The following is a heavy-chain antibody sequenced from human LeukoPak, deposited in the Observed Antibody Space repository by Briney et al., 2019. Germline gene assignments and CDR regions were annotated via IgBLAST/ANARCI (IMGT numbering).Heavy chain of an antibody. D-gene: IGHD3-22*01. CDR1: EFTFSNYA. Sequence: GGSLRLSCAASEFTFSNYAMHWVRQAPGKGLEWVAVISYDGSNKYYADSVEGRFTISRDNSKNTLYLQTNSLRSEDTAVYYCSRGQFRLGQYDSSAFDYWGQGTLVTVSS. V-gene: IGHV3-30*04. J-gene: IGHJ4*02. CDR3: SRGQFRLGQYDSSAFDY. CDR2: ISYDGSNK.